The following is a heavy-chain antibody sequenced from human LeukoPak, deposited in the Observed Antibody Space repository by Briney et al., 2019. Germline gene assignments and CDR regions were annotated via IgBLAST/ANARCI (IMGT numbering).Heavy chain of an antibody. D-gene: IGHD3-9*01. CDR2: IYYSGST. V-gene: IGHV4-59*01. Sequence: SETLSLTCTVSGGSISSYYWSWIRQPPGKGLEWIGYIYYSGSTNYNPSLKSRVTISVDTCKNQFSLKLSSVTAADTAVYYYARAHPELRYFEGSLYYYMDVWGKGTTVTVSS. J-gene: IGHJ6*03. CDR1: GGSISSYY. CDR3: ARAHPELRYFEGSLYYYMDV.